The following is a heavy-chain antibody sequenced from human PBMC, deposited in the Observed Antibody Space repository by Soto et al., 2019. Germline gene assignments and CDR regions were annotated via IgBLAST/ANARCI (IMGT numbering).Heavy chain of an antibody. CDR2: INPDGSET. CDR3: ARALDRFTIVCRFGLGAMDV. J-gene: IGHJ6*02. D-gene: IGHD3-10*01. Sequence: PGGSLRLSCAASGFTFSYYWMTWVRQAPGKGLEWVANINPDGSETFYADSLKGRLTISRDNSKNSLSLHMDSLRVEDTAVYYCARALDRFTIVCRFGLGAMDVWGQGAPVTVSS. CDR1: GFTFSYYW. V-gene: IGHV3-7*03.